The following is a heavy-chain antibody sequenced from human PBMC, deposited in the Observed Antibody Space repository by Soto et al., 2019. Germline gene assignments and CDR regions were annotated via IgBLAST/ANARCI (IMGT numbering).Heavy chain of an antibody. CDR2: IGHTGAT. J-gene: IGHJ5*01. CDR3: ARETYHYDSDAHKKTLLLDS. Sequence: QVQLQQWGGGLLKPSETLSLTCDVYGGSFSGHFWGWIRQSPERGLEWIGEIGHTGATNYKASLQSRVIISLDTSKNQFSLRLSSVTAADTAVYFCARETYHYDSDAHKKTLLLDSWGQGTLVSVSS. D-gene: IGHD3-22*01. CDR1: GGSFSGHF. V-gene: IGHV4-34*02.